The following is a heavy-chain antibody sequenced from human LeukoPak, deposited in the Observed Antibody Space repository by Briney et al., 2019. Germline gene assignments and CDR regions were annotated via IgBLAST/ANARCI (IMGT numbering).Heavy chain of an antibody. D-gene: IGHD2-15*01. CDR3: ARGELQNVRLVVAAYFDY. CDR1: GFSLSTSGMC. V-gene: IGHV4-31*03. Sequence: SGPALVKPTQTLTLTCTFSGFSLSTSGMCVSWIRQPPGKGLEWIGYIYYSGSTYYNPSLKSRVTISVDTSKNQFSLKLSSVTAADTAVYYCARGELQNVRLVVAAYFDYWGQGTLVTVSS. CDR2: IYYSGST. J-gene: IGHJ4*02.